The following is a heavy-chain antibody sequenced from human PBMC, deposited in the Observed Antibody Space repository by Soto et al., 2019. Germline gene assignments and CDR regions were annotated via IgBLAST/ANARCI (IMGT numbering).Heavy chain of an antibody. CDR3: ASPPGEYSSSSLMWY. CDR2: IWYDGSNK. Sequence: QVQLVESGGGVVQPGRSLRLSCAASGFTFSSYGMHWVRQAPGKGLEWVAGIWYDGSNKYYADSVKGRFTISRDNSKNTLYLQMNSLRAEDTAVYYCASPPGEYSSSSLMWYWGQGTLVTVSS. V-gene: IGHV3-33*01. J-gene: IGHJ4*02. D-gene: IGHD6-6*01. CDR1: GFTFSSYG.